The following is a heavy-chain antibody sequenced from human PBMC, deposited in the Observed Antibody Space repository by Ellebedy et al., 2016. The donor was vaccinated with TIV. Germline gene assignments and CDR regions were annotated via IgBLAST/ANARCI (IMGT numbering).Heavy chain of an antibody. D-gene: IGHD4-23*01. CDR1: GFPFGTYS. J-gene: IGHJ3*01. CDR3: TRSVGKSGNSGFSYAFDV. V-gene: IGHV3-48*01. Sequence: GESLKISCAASGFPFGTYSMNWVRQAPGKGLEWISFIASSSSSIYYAESVTGRFTISRVNADNSLFLQMNSLRAEDTAKYYCTRSVGKSGNSGFSYAFDVWGQGTMVTVSS. CDR2: IASSSSSI.